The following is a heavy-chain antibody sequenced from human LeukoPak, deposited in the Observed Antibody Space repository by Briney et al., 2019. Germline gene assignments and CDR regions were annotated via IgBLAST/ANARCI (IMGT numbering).Heavy chain of an antibody. CDR3: AIVAGIRKNDY. D-gene: IGHD6-19*01. V-gene: IGHV1-2*06. CDR2: INPNSGGT. Sequence: GASVKVSCKASGYIFSDYYIHWVRQAPGQGLEWMGRINPNSGGTNYAQKFQGRVTMTRDTSISTAYMELSRLRSDDTAVYYCAIVAGIRKNDYWGQGTLVTVSS. CDR1: GYIFSDYY. J-gene: IGHJ4*02.